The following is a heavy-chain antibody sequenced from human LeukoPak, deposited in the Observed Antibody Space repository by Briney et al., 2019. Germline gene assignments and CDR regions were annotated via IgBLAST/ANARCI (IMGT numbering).Heavy chain of an antibody. CDR1: GFTFSSYA. CDR2: ISGSGGTT. V-gene: IGHV3-23*01. J-gene: IGHJ4*02. Sequence: PGGSLRLSCAGSGFTFSSYAMSWVRQAPGKGLEWVSAISGSGGTTYYADFVKGRFTISRDNSENTVYLQMNSLRAEDTAVYYCAKDRLGSAYDLDYWGQGTLVTVSS. CDR3: AKDRLGSAYDLDY. D-gene: IGHD5-12*01.